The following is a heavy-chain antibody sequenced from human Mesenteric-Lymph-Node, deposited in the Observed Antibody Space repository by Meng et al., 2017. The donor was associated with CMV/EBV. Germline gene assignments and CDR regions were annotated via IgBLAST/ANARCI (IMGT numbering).Heavy chain of an antibody. CDR3: ASRFYYYGSGNHYNALGSFDY. J-gene: IGHJ4*02. V-gene: IGHV1-69*01. CDR1: SYP. D-gene: IGHD3-10*01. CDR2: IIPIFGIL. Sequence: SYPISWVRQAPGQGLEWMGGIIPIFGILNYAQNLQGRVTITADESTGTAYMELSSLRSEDTAVYYCASRFYYYGSGNHYNALGSFDYWGQGTLVTVSS.